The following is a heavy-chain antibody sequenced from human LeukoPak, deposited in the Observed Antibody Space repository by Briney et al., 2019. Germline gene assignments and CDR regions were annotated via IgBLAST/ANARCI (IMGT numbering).Heavy chain of an antibody. CDR2: ISSSGSTI. Sequence: QPGGSLRLSCAASGFTFSSYEMNWVRQAPGKGLEWVSYISSSGSTIYYADSVKGRFTISRDNAKNSLYLQMSSLRAEDTAVYYCAREGEQLAFFDYWGQGTLVTVSS. CDR3: AREGEQLAFFDY. D-gene: IGHD6-13*01. CDR1: GFTFSSYE. J-gene: IGHJ4*02. V-gene: IGHV3-48*03.